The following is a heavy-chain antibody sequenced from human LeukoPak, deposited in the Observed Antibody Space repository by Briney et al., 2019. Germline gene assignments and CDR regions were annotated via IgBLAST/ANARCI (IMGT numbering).Heavy chain of an antibody. CDR2: ISSASSTR. D-gene: IGHD2-2*02. V-gene: IGHV3-48*01. CDR1: GFTFNIYG. J-gene: IGHJ4*02. Sequence: GGSLRLSCAVSGFTFNIYGMNWVRQAPGKGLEWVSYISSASSTRYYADSVKGRFTVSRDNAKNSLYLQMNSLRAEDTAVYYCARSQDIVVVPAAIPGVDYWGQGTLVTVSS. CDR3: ARSQDIVVVPAAIPGVDY.